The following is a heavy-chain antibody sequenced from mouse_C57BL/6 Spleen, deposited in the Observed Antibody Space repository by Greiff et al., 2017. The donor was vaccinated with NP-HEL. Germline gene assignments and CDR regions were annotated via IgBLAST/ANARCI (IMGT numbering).Heavy chain of an antibody. CDR1: GYTFTDYY. J-gene: IGHJ4*01. CDR3: ARHDYAYYAMDY. D-gene: IGHD2-4*01. Sequence: EVQLQQSGPELVKPGASVKISCKASGYTFTDYYMNWVKQSHGKSLEWIGDINPNNGGTSYNQKFKGKATLTVDKSSSTAYMELRSLTSEDSAVYYSARHDYAYYAMDYWGQGTSVTVSS. V-gene: IGHV1-26*01. CDR2: INPNNGGT.